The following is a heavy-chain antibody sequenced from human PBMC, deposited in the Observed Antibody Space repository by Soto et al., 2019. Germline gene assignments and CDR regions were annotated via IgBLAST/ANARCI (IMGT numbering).Heavy chain of an antibody. D-gene: IGHD3-3*01. J-gene: IGHJ6*02. V-gene: IGHV5-10-1*01. CDR2: IDPRDSYS. CDR3: ARPSPGFCPKTPCPHYFGLDV. Sequence: GESLKISCQASGYTFSAFWITWVRQMPGKGLEWMATIDPRDSYSNYSLSFQGHVTISADKSIGSAYLHWSTLEASDTAIYYCARPSPGFCPKTPCPHYFGLDVWGQGTTVTVSS. CDR1: GYTFSAFW.